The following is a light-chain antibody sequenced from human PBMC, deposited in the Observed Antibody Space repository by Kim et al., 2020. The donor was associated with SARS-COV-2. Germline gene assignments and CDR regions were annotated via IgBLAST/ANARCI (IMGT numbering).Light chain of an antibody. V-gene: IGLV1-40*01. CDR3: QSSDTTLSGSV. J-gene: IGLJ2*01. CDR1: SSNLGANYH. CDR2: DNV. Sequence: QRVTISCPGTSSNLGANYHVHWYQQLPGTAPRLLIYDNVNRPSGVPDRFSGSRSGSSASLAITGLQVEDEGHYYCQSSDTTLSGSVFGGGTALTVL.